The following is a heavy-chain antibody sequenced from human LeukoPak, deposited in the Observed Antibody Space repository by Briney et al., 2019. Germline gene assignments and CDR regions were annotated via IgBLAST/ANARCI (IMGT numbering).Heavy chain of an antibody. V-gene: IGHV3-21*01. D-gene: IGHD1-26*01. CDR3: ARDGQWDLTYYLDY. Sequence: GGSLRLSCAGSGFTFTSYSLNWVRQAPGKGLELVSCISSDGNYIYYADSVKGRFTVSRDDATNSVFLQMNSLRAEDTGIYYCARDGQWDLTYYLDYWGQGILVTVSS. CDR2: ISSDGNYI. CDR1: GFTFTSYS. J-gene: IGHJ4*02.